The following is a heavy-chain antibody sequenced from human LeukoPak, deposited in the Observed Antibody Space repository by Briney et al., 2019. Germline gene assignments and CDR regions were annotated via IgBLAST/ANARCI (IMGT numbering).Heavy chain of an antibody. Sequence: ASVKVSCKASGGTFSSYAISWVRQAPGQGLEWMGGIIPIFGTANYAQKFQGRVTITADESTSTAYMELNSLRSEDTAVYYCARTPKNVSRFLEWLPGWFDPWGQGTLVTVSS. CDR1: GGTFSSYA. CDR2: IIPIFGTA. CDR3: ARTPKNVSRFLEWLPGWFDP. D-gene: IGHD3-3*01. V-gene: IGHV1-69*13. J-gene: IGHJ5*02.